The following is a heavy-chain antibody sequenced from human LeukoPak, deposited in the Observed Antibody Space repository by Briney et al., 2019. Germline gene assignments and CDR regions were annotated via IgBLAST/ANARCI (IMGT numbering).Heavy chain of an antibody. CDR3: ARDRGSSGWYEFDY. CDR2: IKQDGSEK. CDR1: GFTSSNYW. D-gene: IGHD6-19*01. V-gene: IGHV3-7*01. J-gene: IGHJ4*02. Sequence: GGSLRLSCAASGFTSSNYWMSWVRQAPRKGLEWVANIKQDGSEKYYVDSVKGRFTISRDNAKNSLYLQMNSLRAEATAVYYCARDRGSSGWYEFDYWGQGPLVTVSS.